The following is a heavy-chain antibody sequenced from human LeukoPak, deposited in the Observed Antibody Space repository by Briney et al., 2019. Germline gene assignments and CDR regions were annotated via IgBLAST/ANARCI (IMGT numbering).Heavy chain of an antibody. J-gene: IGHJ4*02. Sequence: GGSLRLSCAASGFSFSSYAMKWVRQAPGKGLEWVSAISGSGGSTYYADSVKGRFTISRDNSKNTLCLQMNSLRAEDTAVYYCAKGDYVTPTDYWGQGTLVTVSS. CDR3: AKGDYVTPTDY. V-gene: IGHV3-23*01. CDR2: ISGSGGST. D-gene: IGHD4-17*01. CDR1: GFSFSSYA.